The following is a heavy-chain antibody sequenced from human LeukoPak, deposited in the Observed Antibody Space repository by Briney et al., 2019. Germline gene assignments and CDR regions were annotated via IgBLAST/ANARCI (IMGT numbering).Heavy chain of an antibody. D-gene: IGHD5-18*01. CDR2: VYYSGNT. CDR1: GGSITTSSYY. Sequence: PSETLSLTCTVSGGSITTSSYYWGWIRQPPGKGLEWIGSVYYSGNTYYHPSLKSRVTISVDTPKKQFSLKLTSVTAADTAVYYCARSGYSYGADAFDIWGQGTMVTVSS. CDR3: ARSGYSYGADAFDI. J-gene: IGHJ3*02. V-gene: IGHV4-39*07.